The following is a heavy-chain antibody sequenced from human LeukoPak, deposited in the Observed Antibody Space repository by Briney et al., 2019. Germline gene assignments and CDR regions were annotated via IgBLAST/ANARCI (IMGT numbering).Heavy chain of an antibody. CDR2: INHSGTT. Sequence: SETLSLTCAVYGGSFSGFYRTWIRQPPGKGLEWIGEINHSGTTSYSPSLKSRATISVDTSKNQFSLKLTSVTAADTAVYYCARNDYYFEFWGQGTLVTVSS. D-gene: IGHD3-3*01. CDR3: ARNDYYFEF. V-gene: IGHV4-34*01. J-gene: IGHJ4*02. CDR1: GGSFSGFY.